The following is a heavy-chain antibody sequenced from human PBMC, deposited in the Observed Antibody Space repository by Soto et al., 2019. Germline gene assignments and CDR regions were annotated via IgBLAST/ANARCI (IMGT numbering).Heavy chain of an antibody. D-gene: IGHD2-15*01. CDR1: GYTFTSYG. J-gene: IGHJ4*02. CDR3: ARTEDIGVVVAATLIDY. Sequence: QVQLVQSGAEVKKPGASVKVSCKASGYTFTSYGISWGRQAPGQGLEWLGWISAYNGNTNYAQKLQGRVTMTTDTSTSTDYMELRSLRSDDTAVYYCARTEDIGVVVAATLIDYWGQGTLVTVSS. CDR2: ISAYNGNT. V-gene: IGHV1-18*01.